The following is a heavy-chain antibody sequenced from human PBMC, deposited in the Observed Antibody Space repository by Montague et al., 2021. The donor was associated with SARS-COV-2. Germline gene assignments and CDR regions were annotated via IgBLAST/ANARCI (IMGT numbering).Heavy chain of an antibody. CDR3: VRRGYSYYYYGMDV. CDR2: INHSGST. D-gene: IGHD5-24*01. Sequence: SETLSLTCAVYGGSFSGYYWSWIRQPPGKGLEWIGEINHSGSTNYNPSLKSRVTISVDTSKNQFSLKLSSVTAADTAVYYCVRRGYSYYYYGMDVWGQGTTVTVSS. V-gene: IGHV4-34*01. CDR1: GGSFSGYY. J-gene: IGHJ6*02.